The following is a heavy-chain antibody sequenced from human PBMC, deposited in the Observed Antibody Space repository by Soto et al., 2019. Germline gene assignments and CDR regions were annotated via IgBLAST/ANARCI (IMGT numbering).Heavy chain of an antibody. J-gene: IGHJ4*02. D-gene: IGHD3-10*01. CDR3: ARAQGYYGSGSSRKEFDY. Sequence: PSVKVSCKASGGTFSSYAISWVRQAPGQGLEWMGGIIPIFGTANYAQKFQGRVTITADESTSTVYMELSSLRSEDTAVYYCARAQGYYGSGSSRKEFDYWGQGTLVTVS. CDR2: IIPIFGTA. V-gene: IGHV1-69*13. CDR1: GGTFSSYA.